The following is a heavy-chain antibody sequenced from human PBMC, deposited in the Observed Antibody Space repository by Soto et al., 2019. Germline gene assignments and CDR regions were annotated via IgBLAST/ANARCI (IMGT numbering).Heavy chain of an antibody. Sequence: PSETLALRYAVDGGPCSDYDGTWIRQPPGTGLAWIAEVTHSGSTNYHPSLKSRVTISADTSKNQFSLKLNSVTVADTDVYYGAMGGNSYGLGYRGQGTQVTLS. CDR2: VTHSGST. V-gene: IGHV4-34*01. CDR1: GGPCSDYD. D-gene: IGHD5-18*01. J-gene: IGHJ4*02. CDR3: AMGGNSYGLGY.